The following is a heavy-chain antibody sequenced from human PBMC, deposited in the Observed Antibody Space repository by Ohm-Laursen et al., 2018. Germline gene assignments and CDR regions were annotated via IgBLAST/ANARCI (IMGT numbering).Heavy chain of an antibody. J-gene: IGHJ5*02. V-gene: IGHV4-59*01. CDR1: GGSISSYY. CDR3: ARQEGYCSSTSCYEVWFDP. CDR2: IYYSGST. D-gene: IGHD2-2*01. Sequence: GTLSLTCTVSGGSISSYYWSWIRQPPGKGLEWIGYIYYSGSTNYNPSLKSRVTISVDTSKNQFSLKLTSVTAADTAVYYCARQEGYCSSTSCYEVWFDPWGQGTLVTVSS.